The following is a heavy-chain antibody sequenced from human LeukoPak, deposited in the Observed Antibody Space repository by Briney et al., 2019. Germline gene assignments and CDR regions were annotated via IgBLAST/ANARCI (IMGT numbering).Heavy chain of an antibody. CDR3: ARLLRSATTTHWFDP. CDR2: IYYSGST. Sequence: SETLSLTCTVSGGSISSYYWSWIRQPPGKGLEWLGYIYYSGSTDYNPSLKSRVTISVDTSKNQFSLKLSSVTAADTAVYYCARLLRSATTTHWFDPWGQGTLVTVSS. CDR1: GGSISSYY. J-gene: IGHJ5*02. V-gene: IGHV4-59*08. D-gene: IGHD1-1*01.